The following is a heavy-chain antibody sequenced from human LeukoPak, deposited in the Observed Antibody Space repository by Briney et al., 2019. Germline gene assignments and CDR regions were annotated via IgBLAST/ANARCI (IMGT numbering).Heavy chain of an antibody. CDR3: AKDDRVVIAGYLDY. D-gene: IGHD3-3*01. CDR1: GFTFSSYG. J-gene: IGHJ4*02. CDR2: IWYDGSNK. Sequence: GGSLRLSCAASGFTFSSYGMHWVRQAPGKGLEWVAVIWYDGSNKYYADSVKGRFTISRDNSKNTLYLQMNSLRAEDTAVYYCAKDDRVVIAGYLDYWGQGTLVTVSS. V-gene: IGHV3-33*06.